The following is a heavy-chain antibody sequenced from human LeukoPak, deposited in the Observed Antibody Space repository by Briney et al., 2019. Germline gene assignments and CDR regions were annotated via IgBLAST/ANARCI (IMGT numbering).Heavy chain of an antibody. CDR3: ARAMYYDFWSGHVFDY. CDR2: MNPNSGNT. D-gene: IGHD3-3*01. J-gene: IGHJ4*02. CDR1: GYTFSDYY. Sequence: ASVKVSCKASGYTFSDYYIHWVRQAPGQGLEWMGWMNPNSGNTGYAQKFQGRVTITRNTSISTAYVELSSLRSEGTAVYYCARAMYYDFWSGHVFDYWGQGTLVTVSS. V-gene: IGHV1-8*03.